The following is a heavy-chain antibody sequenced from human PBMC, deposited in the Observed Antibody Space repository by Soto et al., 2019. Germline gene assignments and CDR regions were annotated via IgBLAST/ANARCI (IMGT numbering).Heavy chain of an antibody. J-gene: IGHJ5*02. V-gene: IGHV3-48*03. CDR2: ISSSGSTI. CDR3: ASRPTPRYSSGGRDWFDP. Sequence: EVQLVESGGGLVQPGGSLRLSCAASGFTFSSYEMNWVRQAPGKGLEWVSYISSSGSTIYYADSVKGRFTISRDNAKNSLYLQMNSLRAEDTAVYYCASRPTPRYSSGGRDWFDPWGQGTLVTVSS. CDR1: GFTFSSYE. D-gene: IGHD6-19*01.